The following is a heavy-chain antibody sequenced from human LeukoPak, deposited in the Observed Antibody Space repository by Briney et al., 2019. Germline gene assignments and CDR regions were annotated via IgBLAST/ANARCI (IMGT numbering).Heavy chain of an antibody. Sequence: PGGSLRLSCAAPGFTFNNYAMNWVRQAPGKGLEWVSGISGSGGSTYYADSVKGRFTISRDNSKSTLYLQMNSLRAEDTAVYYCAKDRVGATPLFDYWGQGTLVTVSS. CDR1: GFTFNNYA. J-gene: IGHJ4*02. D-gene: IGHD1-26*01. V-gene: IGHV3-23*01. CDR3: AKDRVGATPLFDY. CDR2: ISGSGGST.